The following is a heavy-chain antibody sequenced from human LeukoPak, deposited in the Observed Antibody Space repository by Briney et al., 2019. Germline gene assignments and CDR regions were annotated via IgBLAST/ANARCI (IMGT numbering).Heavy chain of an antibody. CDR1: GVSINIYY. CDR2: SHGSGST. V-gene: IGHV4-4*07. J-gene: IGHJ4*02. CDR3: ARDGGYDSGVFDF. D-gene: IGHD3-22*01. Sequence: PSETLSLTCTVSGVSINIYYWSWLPHTPGKGLEWIGRSHGSGSTNYNPSLKNRVTISIDKSKNHLSLSLRSVTAADTALYCCARDGGYDSGVFDFWGQGTLVTVSS.